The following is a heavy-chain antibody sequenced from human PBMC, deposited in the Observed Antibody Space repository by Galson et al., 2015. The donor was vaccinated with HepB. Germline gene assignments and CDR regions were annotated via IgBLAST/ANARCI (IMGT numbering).Heavy chain of an antibody. J-gene: IGHJ4*02. V-gene: IGHV3-30*04. CDR3: AREKWGFDY. D-gene: IGHD2-8*01. CDR1: GFTFSNYA. CDR2: MSYDGSNK. Sequence: SLRLSCAASGFTFSNYALHWVRQAPGKGLEWVAVMSYDGSNKYYADSVKGRFTISRDNSKNTLYLQMNSLRAEDTAVYYCAREKWGFDYWGQGTLVTVSS.